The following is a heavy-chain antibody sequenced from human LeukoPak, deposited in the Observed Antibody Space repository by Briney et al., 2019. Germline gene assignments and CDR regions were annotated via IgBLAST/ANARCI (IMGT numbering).Heavy chain of an antibody. CDR3: ARFATGYSASRCLDY. CDR1: GFTFSSYA. D-gene: IGHD2-15*01. V-gene: IGHV3-64*01. CDR2: ISSNGGST. Sequence: PGGSLRLSCAASGFTFSSYAMHWVRQAPGKGLEYVSAISSNGGSTYYANSVKGRFTISRDNSKNTLYLQMGSLRAEDMAVYYCARFATGYSASRCLDYWGQGTLVTVSS. J-gene: IGHJ4*02.